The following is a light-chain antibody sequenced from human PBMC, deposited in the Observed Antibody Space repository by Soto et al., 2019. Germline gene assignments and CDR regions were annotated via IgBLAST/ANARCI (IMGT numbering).Light chain of an antibody. CDR2: DAS. Sequence: VLTQSPATLSLSPGERATLSCRASQSVSSYLAWYQQKPGQAPRLLIYDASNSATGIPARFSGSGSGTDFTLTISSLEPEEFAIYYCQQRSGWYTFGQGTKLEIK. V-gene: IGKV3-11*01. CDR3: QQRSGWYT. J-gene: IGKJ2*01. CDR1: QSVSSY.